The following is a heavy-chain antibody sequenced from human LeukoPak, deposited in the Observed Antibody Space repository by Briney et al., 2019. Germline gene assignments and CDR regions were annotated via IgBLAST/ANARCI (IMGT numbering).Heavy chain of an antibody. CDR3: ARSGSYYLGYFQH. CDR1: GFTSSSYG. CDR2: IWYDGSNK. V-gene: IGHV3-33*01. D-gene: IGHD1-26*01. J-gene: IGHJ1*01. Sequence: GGSLRLSCAASGFTSSSYGMHWVRQAPGKGLEWVAVIWYDGSNKYYADSVKGRFTISRDNSKNTLYLQMNSLRAEDTAVYYCARSGSYYLGYFQHWGQGTLVTVSS.